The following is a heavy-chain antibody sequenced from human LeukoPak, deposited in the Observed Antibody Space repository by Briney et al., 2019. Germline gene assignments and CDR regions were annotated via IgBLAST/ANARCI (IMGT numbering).Heavy chain of an antibody. CDR2: ISSSGSTI. J-gene: IGHJ3*02. CDR1: GFTFSSYE. D-gene: IGHD3-3*01. CDR3: ARDRYGGDDFWSGYRSDAFDI. Sequence: GGSLRLSCAASGFTFSSYEMNWVRQAPGKGLEWVSYISSSGSTIYYADSVKGRFTISRDNAKNSLYLQMNSLRAEDTAVYYCARDRYGGDDFWSGYRSDAFDIWGQGTMVTVSS. V-gene: IGHV3-48*03.